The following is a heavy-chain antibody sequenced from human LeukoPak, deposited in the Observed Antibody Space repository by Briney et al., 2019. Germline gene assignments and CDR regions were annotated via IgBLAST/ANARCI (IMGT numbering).Heavy chain of an antibody. Sequence: PGGSLRLSCAASGFTFRSYEMNWVRQAPGKGLEWVSFINRDGSTYYADSVMGGFTISRDNSKSTLFLQMNRLRAENTAVYYCARGDGIDSHPYDYWGQGTLVTVSS. V-gene: IGHV3-53*01. D-gene: IGHD3-9*01. J-gene: IGHJ4*02. CDR1: GFTFRSYE. CDR2: INRDGST. CDR3: ARGDGIDSHPYDY.